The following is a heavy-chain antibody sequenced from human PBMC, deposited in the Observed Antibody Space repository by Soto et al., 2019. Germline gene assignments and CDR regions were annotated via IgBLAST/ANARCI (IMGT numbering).Heavy chain of an antibody. Sequence: QITLKESGPTLVKPTQTLTLTCTFSGFSLSTNGVGVGWIRQPPGKALEWLALIYWDDSKEYSPSLRSRLTITKDTPKNQVVLTMTNMDPVDTATYYCAHKGGGDRILDFWGQGTLVTVSS. V-gene: IGHV2-5*02. CDR2: IYWDDSK. CDR3: AHKGGGDRILDF. D-gene: IGHD3-16*01. CDR1: GFSLSTNGVG. J-gene: IGHJ4*02.